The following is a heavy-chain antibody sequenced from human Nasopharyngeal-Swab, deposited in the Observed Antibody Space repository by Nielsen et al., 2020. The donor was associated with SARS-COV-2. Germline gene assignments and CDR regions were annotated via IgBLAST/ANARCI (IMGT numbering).Heavy chain of an antibody. J-gene: IGHJ4*02. D-gene: IGHD3-16*02. CDR3: ARHRSPGGLIGELSLDY. CDR2: IYPGDSDT. Sequence: VRQMPGKGLEWMGIIYPGDSDTIYGPSFQGQVAISADMSISTAYLQWSSLKSSDTAMYYCARHRSPGGLIGELSLDYWGQGALVTVSS. V-gene: IGHV5-51*01.